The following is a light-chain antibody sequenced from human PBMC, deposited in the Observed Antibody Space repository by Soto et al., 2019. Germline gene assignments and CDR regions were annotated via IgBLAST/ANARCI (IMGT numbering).Light chain of an antibody. V-gene: IGKV3-20*01. J-gene: IGKJ3*01. CDR2: DTS. CDR1: QSLDTYT. CDR3: QHFDNSLFT. Sequence: EIVLTQSPVTLSLSPGEKATLSCRASQSLDTYTLAWYQHKPGQTPRLLIYDTSARATGVPARFSGSRSGPEFTLTITRLEPDDFAVYYCQHFDNSLFTFGPGTKVDIK.